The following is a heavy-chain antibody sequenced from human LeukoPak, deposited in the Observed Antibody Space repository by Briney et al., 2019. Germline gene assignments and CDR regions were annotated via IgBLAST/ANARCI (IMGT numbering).Heavy chain of an antibody. Sequence: GGSLRLSCAASGFTFSSYSMNWVRQAPGKGLQWVSSISSSSTYIYYADSVKGRFTISRDNAKNSLYLQMNSLRAEDTAVYYCARGSCSGGSCYSGYYYYGMDVWGQGTTVTVSS. D-gene: IGHD2-15*01. CDR1: GFTFSSYS. J-gene: IGHJ6*02. CDR3: ARGSCSGGSCYSGYYYYGMDV. CDR2: ISSSSTYI. V-gene: IGHV3-21*01.